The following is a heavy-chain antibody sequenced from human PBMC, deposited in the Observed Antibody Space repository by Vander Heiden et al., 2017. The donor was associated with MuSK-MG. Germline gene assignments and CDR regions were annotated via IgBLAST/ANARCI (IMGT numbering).Heavy chain of an antibody. V-gene: IGHV3-23*01. CDR1: GFTFSSYA. D-gene: IGHD3-10*01. CDR2: ISGSGGST. J-gene: IGHJ4*02. Sequence: EVQLLESGGGLVQPGGSLRLSCAASGFTFSSYAMSWVRQAPGKGLEWVSAISGSGGSTYYADSVKGRFTISRDNSKNTLYLQMNSLRAEDTAVYYCAKEKAYYGSGRRIWTIDYWGQGTLVTVSS. CDR3: AKEKAYYGSGRRIWTIDY.